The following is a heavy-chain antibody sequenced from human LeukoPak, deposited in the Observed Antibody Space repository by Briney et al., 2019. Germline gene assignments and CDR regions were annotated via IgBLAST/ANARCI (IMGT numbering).Heavy chain of an antibody. D-gene: IGHD5-12*01. CDR1: GGSISSYY. Sequence: SETLSLTCTVSGGSISSYYWSWIRQPPGKGLEWIGYIYYSGSTNYNPPLKSRVTISVDTSKNQFSLKLSSVTAADTAVYYCARGLGYLDAFDIWGQGTMVTVSS. CDR2: IYYSGST. J-gene: IGHJ3*02. V-gene: IGHV4-59*01. CDR3: ARGLGYLDAFDI.